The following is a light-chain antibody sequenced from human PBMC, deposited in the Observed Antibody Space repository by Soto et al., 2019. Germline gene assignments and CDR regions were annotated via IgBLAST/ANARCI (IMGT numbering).Light chain of an antibody. CDR1: SSNIGSSYD. CDR3: QSYDRSLSASV. V-gene: IGLV1-40*01. CDR2: GDT. J-gene: IGLJ3*02. Sequence: QSVLTQPPSVSGAPGQRVTISCSGSSSNIGSSYDVNWYQQLPGTAPKLLIYGDTNRPSGVPERFSASKSGASATLAITGLQAEDEADYYCQSYDRSLSASVFGGGTKLTVL.